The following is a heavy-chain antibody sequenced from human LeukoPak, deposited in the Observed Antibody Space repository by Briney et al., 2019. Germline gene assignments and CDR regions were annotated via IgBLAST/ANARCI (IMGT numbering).Heavy chain of an antibody. Sequence: SETLSLTCTVSGGSVTSGGYYWTWVRQHPGEGLEWIGYIYHSGSTYCNPSLKSRVTMSVDRSKNQFSVNLTSVTAADTAVYYCARSYGDYYLDYWGQGTLVTVSS. CDR1: GGSVTSGGYY. CDR2: IYHSGST. CDR3: ARSYGDYYLDY. V-gene: IGHV4-31*03. J-gene: IGHJ4*02. D-gene: IGHD4-17*01.